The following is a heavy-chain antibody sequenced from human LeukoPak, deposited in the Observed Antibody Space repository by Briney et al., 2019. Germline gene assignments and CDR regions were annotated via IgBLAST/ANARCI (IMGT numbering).Heavy chain of an antibody. V-gene: IGHV3-48*01. CDR1: GFTFSSYS. CDR3: ARGRANWGSGGFDY. J-gene: IGHJ4*02. D-gene: IGHD7-27*01. CDR2: ISSSSTI. Sequence: GGSLRLSCAASGFTFSSYSMNWVRQAPGKGLEWVSYISSSSTIYYADSVKGRFTISRDNAKNSLYLQMNSLRAEDTAVYYCARGRANWGSGGFDYWGQGTLVTVSS.